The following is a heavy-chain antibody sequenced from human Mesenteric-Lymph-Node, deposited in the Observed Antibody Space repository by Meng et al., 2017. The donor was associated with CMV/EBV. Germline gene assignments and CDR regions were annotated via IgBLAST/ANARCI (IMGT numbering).Heavy chain of an antibody. CDR2: ISSRSSYI. J-gene: IGHJ4*02. CDR1: GFTFANYE. Sequence: GESLKISCTASGFTFANYEMNWVRQAPGKGLEWVSSISSRSSYIYYADSVKGRFTISRDNAKNSLYLQMNSLRAEDTAVYYCARVQNDYNKYAWGLSDYWGQGTLVTVSS. D-gene: IGHD4-11*01. V-gene: IGHV3-21*01. CDR3: ARVQNDYNKYAWGLSDY.